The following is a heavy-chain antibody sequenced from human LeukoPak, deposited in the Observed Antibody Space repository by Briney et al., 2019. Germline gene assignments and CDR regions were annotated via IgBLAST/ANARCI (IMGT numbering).Heavy chain of an antibody. CDR1: GGSISSYY. D-gene: IGHD5-18*01. Sequence: SETLSLTCTVSGGSISSYYWSWIRQPPGKGLEWIGEINHSGSTNYNPSLKSRVTISVDTSKNQFSLKLSSVTAADTAVYYCARGGRRGYSYGHFDYWGQGTLVTVSS. CDR3: ARGGRRGYSYGHFDY. CDR2: INHSGST. J-gene: IGHJ4*02. V-gene: IGHV4-34*01.